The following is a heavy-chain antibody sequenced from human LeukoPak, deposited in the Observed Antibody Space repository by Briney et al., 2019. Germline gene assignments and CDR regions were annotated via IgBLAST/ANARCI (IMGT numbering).Heavy chain of an antibody. CDR2: ISSSSTI. J-gene: IGHJ4*02. CDR3: ARVGATTIGY. Sequence: GGSLRLSCAASGFTFSSYSMNWVRQAPGKGLEWVSYISSSSTIYYADSVKGRFTISRDNAKNSLYLQMNSLRAEDTAVYYCARVGATTIGYWGQGTLVTVSS. D-gene: IGHD1-26*01. V-gene: IGHV3-48*01. CDR1: GFTFSSYS.